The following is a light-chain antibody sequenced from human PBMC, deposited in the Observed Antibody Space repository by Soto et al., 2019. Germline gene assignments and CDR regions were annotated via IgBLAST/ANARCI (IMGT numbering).Light chain of an antibody. CDR3: QQYNDSPLT. Sequence: EIVLTQSPGTLSLSPGERATLSCRASQTLSTNSLAWYQQRPGQTPRLLIYAASTRDTDIPDRFNGSGSGKDFAPTISRLEPEDFSLYYCQQYNDSPLTFGPGTKVDIK. CDR1: QTLSTNS. V-gene: IGKV3-20*01. CDR2: AAS. J-gene: IGKJ3*01.